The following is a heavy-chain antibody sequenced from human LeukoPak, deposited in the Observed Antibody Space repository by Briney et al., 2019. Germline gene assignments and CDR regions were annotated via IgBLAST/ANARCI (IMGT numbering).Heavy chain of an antibody. J-gene: IGHJ4*02. CDR2: IDSSGSDI. CDR1: GFTFNNYE. D-gene: IGHD2-15*01. CDR3: ARSESGLGYCSGGNCYSFDY. Sequence: GGSLRLSCAASGFTFNNYEMNWVRQAPGKGLEWVSYIDSSGSDIYYEDPVKGRFTISRDNAKNSVYLQMDSLRADDTAVYYCARSESGLGYCSGGNCYSFDYWGQGTLVTVSP. V-gene: IGHV3-48*03.